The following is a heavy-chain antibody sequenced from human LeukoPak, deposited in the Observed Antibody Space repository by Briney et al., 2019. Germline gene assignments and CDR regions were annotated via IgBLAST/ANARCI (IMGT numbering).Heavy chain of an antibody. CDR3: ARDPEGAITPEN. J-gene: IGHJ4*02. CDR2: IKQDGSEK. CDR1: GFTFSSYW. D-gene: IGHD1-26*01. V-gene: IGHV3-7*01. Sequence: GGPLRLSCAASGFTFSSYWMSWVRQAPGKGLEWVATIKQDGSEKYYVDSVKGRFTISRDNAKNSLYLQMNSLRAEDTAVYYCARDPEGAITPENWGQGTLVTVSS.